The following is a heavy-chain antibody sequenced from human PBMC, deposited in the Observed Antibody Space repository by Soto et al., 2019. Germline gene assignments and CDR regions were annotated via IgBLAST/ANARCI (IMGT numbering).Heavy chain of an antibody. CDR3: ARPHSNYGYYFDY. Sequence: QLQLQESGPGLVKPSETLSLTCTVSGGSISSSSYYWGWFRRPQGKGLGWIGSIYYSGTTSYNPSLKSRVTISVDTSRNQFSLNLSSVTATDTAVYYCARPHSNYGYYFDYWGQGTLVTVSS. D-gene: IGHD3-10*01. CDR1: GGSISSSSYY. CDR2: IYYSGTT. V-gene: IGHV4-39*01. J-gene: IGHJ4*02.